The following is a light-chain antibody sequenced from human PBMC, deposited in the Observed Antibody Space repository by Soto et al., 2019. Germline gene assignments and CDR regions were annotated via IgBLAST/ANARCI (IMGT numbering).Light chain of an antibody. CDR3: QQYNAYSWT. CDR1: QSISDT. Sequence: EIVMTQSPATLSVSPGGRSTLSCRASQSISDTLAWYQQKPGQAPRLLIYSASRGATGFPARFSGSGSGTEFTLTISSLQTDDSATYYCQQYNAYSWTFGQGTKVDIK. J-gene: IGKJ1*01. CDR2: SAS. V-gene: IGKV3-15*01.